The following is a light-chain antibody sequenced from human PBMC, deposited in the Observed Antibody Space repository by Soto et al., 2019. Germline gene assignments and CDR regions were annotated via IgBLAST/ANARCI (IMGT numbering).Light chain of an antibody. CDR3: ATWDDSLSAGV. CDR2: FNN. V-gene: IGLV1-44*01. Sequence: QSVLTQPPSASGTPGQRVTISCSGSDSNIGSNTVNWYKQVPGTAPKLLIYFNNQRPSGVPDRFSGSKSGTSASLAISGLQSEDEADYYCATWDDSLSAGVFGGGTKLTVL. CDR1: DSNIGSNT. J-gene: IGLJ3*02.